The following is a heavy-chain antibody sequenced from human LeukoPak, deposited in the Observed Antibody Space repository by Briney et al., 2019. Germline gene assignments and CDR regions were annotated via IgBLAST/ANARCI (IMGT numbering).Heavy chain of an antibody. V-gene: IGHV3-7*03. CDR2: IKEDGGEK. D-gene: IGHD3-9*01. CDR1: GFSFNTFW. CDR3: ARRYFDWLRDDLHYFDY. Sequence: GGSLRLSCAASGFSFNTFWMSWVRQAPGKGLEWVANIKEDGGEKYYVDSVKGRFTISRDNAKNSLYLQMNSLKASDTAMYYCARRYFDWLRDDLHYFDYWGQGTLVTVSS. J-gene: IGHJ4*02.